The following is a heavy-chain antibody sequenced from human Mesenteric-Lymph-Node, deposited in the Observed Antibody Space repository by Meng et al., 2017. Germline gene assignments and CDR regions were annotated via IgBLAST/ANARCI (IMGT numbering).Heavy chain of an antibody. J-gene: IGHJ4*02. CDR3: ARVVTALWGYYFDY. D-gene: IGHD2-21*02. Sequence: LQESGPGLVRPSGTLFLSCAVSGGAISSSNRGSWIRHPPGNGLELIGEIYHSGGTNYNPSLKSRVTISVDKSKNQFSLKLSSVTAAETAVYYCARVVTALWGYYFDYWGQGTLVTVSS. CDR2: IYHSGGT. CDR1: GGAISSSNR. V-gene: IGHV4-4*02.